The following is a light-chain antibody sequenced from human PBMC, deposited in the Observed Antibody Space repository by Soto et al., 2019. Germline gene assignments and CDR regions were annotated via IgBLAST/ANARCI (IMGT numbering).Light chain of an antibody. CDR3: GTWDSSLSAGGV. Sequence: QSVLTQPPSVSAAPGQKVTISCSGSSSNIGNNYVFWYQQLPGTAPKLLIYDNNKRPSGIPDRFSGSKSGTSATLGITGLQTGDEADDYCGTWDSSLSAGGVFGGGTKVTVL. V-gene: IGLV1-51*01. CDR1: SSNIGNNY. CDR2: DNN. J-gene: IGLJ2*01.